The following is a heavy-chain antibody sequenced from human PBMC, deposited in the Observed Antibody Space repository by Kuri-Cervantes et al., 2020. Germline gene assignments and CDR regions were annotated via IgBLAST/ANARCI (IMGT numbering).Heavy chain of an antibody. J-gene: IGHJ6*03. CDR3: VRSFDSDGYRRYYYYMDV. Sequence: GGSLRLSCAASGFIFNNYWMHWARQAPGKGLEWVSLISWDGGSTYYADSVKGRFTISRDSAKNSLYLQMNSLRAEDTALYSCVRSFDSDGYRRYYYYMDVWGNGTTVTVSS. D-gene: IGHD5-12*01. V-gene: IGHV3-20*04. CDR2: ISWDGGST. CDR1: GFIFNNYW.